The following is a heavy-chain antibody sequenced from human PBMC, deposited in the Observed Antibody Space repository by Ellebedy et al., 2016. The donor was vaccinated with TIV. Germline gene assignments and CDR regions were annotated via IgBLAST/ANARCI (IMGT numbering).Heavy chain of an antibody. CDR3: ARDQWLGRAYYFDS. V-gene: IGHV3-7*01. Sequence: GESLKISCAASGFTFSNYWMSWVRQAPGKGLEWVANIKQDGSEKYYVDSVKGRFPISRDNAKNSMYLQMNSLRDEDTAVYYCARDQWLGRAYYFDSWGQGTLVTVSS. D-gene: IGHD6-19*01. J-gene: IGHJ4*02. CDR1: GFTFSNYW. CDR2: IKQDGSEK.